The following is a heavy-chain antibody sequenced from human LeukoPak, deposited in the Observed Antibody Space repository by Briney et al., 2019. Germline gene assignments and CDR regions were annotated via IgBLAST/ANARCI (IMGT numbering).Heavy chain of an antibody. CDR3: ARDSGSYLSPKFDY. CDR1: GYTFTGYY. J-gene: IGHJ4*02. D-gene: IGHD1-26*01. CDR2: INPNSGGT. V-gene: IGHV1-2*02. Sequence: ASVKVSCKASGYTFTGYYMHWVRQAPGQGVEWMGWINPNSGGTNYAQKFQGRVIMTRDTAISTAYMELSRLRSDDTAVYYCARDSGSYLSPKFDYWGQGTLVTVSS.